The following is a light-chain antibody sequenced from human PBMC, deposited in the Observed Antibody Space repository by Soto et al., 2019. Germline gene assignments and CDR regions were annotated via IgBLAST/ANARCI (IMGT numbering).Light chain of an antibody. CDR2: EVN. J-gene: IGLJ1*01. Sequence: QSALTQPPSASGSPGQSVTISCTGTSSDVGYYNYVSWYQQHPGKAPKLMIYEVNKRPSGVPDRFSGSKSGNTASLTVSGLLAEDEADYYCSAHAGYNNFYVFGTGTKLTVL. CDR3: SAHAGYNNFYV. CDR1: SSDVGYYNY. V-gene: IGLV2-8*01.